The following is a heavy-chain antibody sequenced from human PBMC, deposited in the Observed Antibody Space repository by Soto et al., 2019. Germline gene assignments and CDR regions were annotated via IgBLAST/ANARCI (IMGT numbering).Heavy chain of an antibody. D-gene: IGHD5-18*01. Sequence: PVGSLRLSCAASGFTFSSFALSWVRQAPGKGLEWVSAISGSGDGTDYADSVKGRFTISRDNSKNTLYLQMNSLRAEDTAVDYCAGPRSSYQEDWGQGALVTVSS. CDR2: ISGSGDGT. CDR1: GFTFSSFA. CDR3: AGPRSSYQED. V-gene: IGHV3-23*01. J-gene: IGHJ4*02.